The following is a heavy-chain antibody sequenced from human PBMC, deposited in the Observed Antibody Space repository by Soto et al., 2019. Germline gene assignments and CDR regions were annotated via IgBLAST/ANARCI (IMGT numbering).Heavy chain of an antibody. CDR1: GFTFSNYA. D-gene: IGHD3-3*01. V-gene: IGHV3-23*01. CDR2: IRGSGDVT. CDR3: AKHGGPSYSYYMDV. Sequence: EVQLLESGGGLVQPEGSLRLSCAASGFTFSNYAMTWVRQAPGKGLEWVSVIRGSGDVTYYADSVQGRFAISRDNSKNTLYLQMNSLRDEDTAIYYCAKHGGPSYSYYMDVWGKGTTVTVSS. J-gene: IGHJ6*03.